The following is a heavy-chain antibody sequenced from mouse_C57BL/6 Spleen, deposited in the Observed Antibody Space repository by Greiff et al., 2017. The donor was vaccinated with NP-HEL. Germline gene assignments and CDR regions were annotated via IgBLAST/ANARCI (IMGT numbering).Heavy chain of an antibody. J-gene: IGHJ2*01. Sequence: EVKLMESGPELVKPGASVKISCKASGYSFTDYNMNWVKQSTGKSLEWIGVIYPNYGTTSYNQKFKGKATLTVDQSSSTAYMQLNSLTSEDSAGYYCARGGYYVDYWGQGTTLTVSS. CDR3: ARGGYYVDY. CDR1: GYSFTDYN. CDR2: IYPNYGTT. V-gene: IGHV1-39*01.